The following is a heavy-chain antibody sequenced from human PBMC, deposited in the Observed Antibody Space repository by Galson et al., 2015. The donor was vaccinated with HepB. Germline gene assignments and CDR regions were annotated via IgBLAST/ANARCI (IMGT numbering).Heavy chain of an antibody. V-gene: IGHV1-18*01. CDR1: GYTFSSYG. CDR3: ARVITMIVVVPQGWFDP. Sequence: SVKVSCKASGYTFSSYGISWVRQAPGQGLEWMGWISGHNGNTNYAQKSQGRVTMTTDTSTSTAYMELRSLRSDDTAVYYCARVITMIVVVPQGWFDPWGQGTLVTVSS. J-gene: IGHJ5*02. CDR2: ISGHNGNT. D-gene: IGHD3-22*01.